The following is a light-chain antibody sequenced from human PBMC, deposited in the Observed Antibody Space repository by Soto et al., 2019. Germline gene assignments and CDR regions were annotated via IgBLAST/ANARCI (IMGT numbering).Light chain of an antibody. J-gene: IGKJ1*01. CDR3: QQYSSYST. CDR1: QSISSW. Sequence: DIQMTQSPSTLSASVGDRVTITCRASQSISSWLAWYQQKPGKAPKLLIYKASSLESGVPSRFNDSGSGTAFTLTISSLQPDDFATYYCQQYSSYSTFGQGTKVEIK. CDR2: KAS. V-gene: IGKV1-5*03.